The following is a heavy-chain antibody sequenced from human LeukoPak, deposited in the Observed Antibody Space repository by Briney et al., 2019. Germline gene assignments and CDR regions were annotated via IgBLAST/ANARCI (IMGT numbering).Heavy chain of an antibody. J-gene: IGHJ4*02. Sequence: SKTLSLTCAVYGGSFSGYYWSWIRQPPGKGLEWIGEINHSGSTNYNPSLKSRVTISVDTSKNQFSLKLSSVTAADTAVYYCARGSKGASDYWGQGTLVTVSS. CDR2: INHSGST. D-gene: IGHD3-16*01. V-gene: IGHV4-34*01. CDR3: ARGSKGASDY. CDR1: GGSFSGYY.